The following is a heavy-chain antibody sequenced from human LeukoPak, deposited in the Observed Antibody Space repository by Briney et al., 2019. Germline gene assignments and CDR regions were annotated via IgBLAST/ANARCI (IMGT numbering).Heavy chain of an antibody. CDR3: AGGLQSNYYYGMDV. D-gene: IGHD4-11*01. J-gene: IGHJ6*02. CDR2: IYYSGST. V-gene: IGHV4-31*03. CDR1: GGSISSGGYY. Sequence: SQTLSPTCTVSGGSISSGGYYWSWIRRHPGKGLEWIGYIYYSGSTYYNPSLKSRVTISVDTSKNQFSLKLSSVTAADTAVYYCAGGLQSNYYYGMDVWGQGTTVTVSS.